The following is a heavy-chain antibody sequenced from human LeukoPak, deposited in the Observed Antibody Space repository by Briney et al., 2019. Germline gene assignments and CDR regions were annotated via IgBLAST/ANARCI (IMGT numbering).Heavy chain of an antibody. V-gene: IGHV3-74*01. D-gene: IGHD2-15*01. CDR2: INSDGSST. J-gene: IGHJ4*02. CDR1: GFTFSSYW. CDR3: ARDGGTSTPFDY. Sequence: GGSLRLSCAASGFTFSSYWMHWVRQAPGKGLVWVSRINSDGSSTSYADSVEGRFTISRDNAKSTVYLQMNSLTPEDTAVYYCARDGGTSTPFDYWGQGTLVTVSS.